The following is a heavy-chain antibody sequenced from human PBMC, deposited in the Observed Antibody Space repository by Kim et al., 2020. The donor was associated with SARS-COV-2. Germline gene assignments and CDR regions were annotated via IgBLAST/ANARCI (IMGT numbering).Heavy chain of an antibody. D-gene: IGHD5-12*01. CDR2: IWYDGSNK. V-gene: IGHV3-33*06. CDR3: AKASGLRRDGYNLGYFDY. CDR1: GFTFSSYA. Sequence: GGSLRLSCAASGFTFSSYAMHWVRQAPGKGLEWVAVIWYDGSNKYYADSVKGRFTISRDNSKNTLYLQMNSLRAEDTAVYYCAKASGLRRDGYNLGYFDYWGQGTLVTVSS. J-gene: IGHJ4*02.